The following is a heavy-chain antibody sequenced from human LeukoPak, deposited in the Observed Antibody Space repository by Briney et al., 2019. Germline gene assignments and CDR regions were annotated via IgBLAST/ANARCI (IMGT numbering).Heavy chain of an antibody. D-gene: IGHD3-22*01. CDR1: GGSISSGGYY. CDR3: AREDVYNTSVYIDY. CDR2: IYYSGST. Sequence: KTSETLSLTCTVSGGSISSGGYYWSWIRQHPGKGLEWIGYIYYSGSTYYNPSLKSRVTISVGMSKDQFSLRLSSVTAADTAVYYCAREDVYNTSVYIDYWGQGTLVTVSS. J-gene: IGHJ4*02. V-gene: IGHV4-31*03.